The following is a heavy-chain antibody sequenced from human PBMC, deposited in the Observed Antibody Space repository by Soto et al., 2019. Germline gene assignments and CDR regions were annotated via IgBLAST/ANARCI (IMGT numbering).Heavy chain of an antibody. J-gene: IGHJ6*02. D-gene: IGHD2-15*01. CDR2: ISGSGGST. V-gene: IGHV3-23*01. Sequence: GGSLRLSCAASGFTFSSYAMSWVRQAPGKGLEWVSAISGSGGSTYYADSVKGRFTISRDNSKNTLYLQMNSLRAEDTAVYYCAPLCSGGSCYYYGMDVWGQGTTVTVSS. CDR3: APLCSGGSCYYYGMDV. CDR1: GFTFSSYA.